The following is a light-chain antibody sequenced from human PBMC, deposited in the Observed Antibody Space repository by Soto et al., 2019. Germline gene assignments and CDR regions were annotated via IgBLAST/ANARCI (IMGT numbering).Light chain of an antibody. CDR2: GAS. J-gene: IGKJ2*01. CDR1: QSVSSSY. Sequence: EIVLTQSPGTLSLSPGERATLSCRASQSVSSSYLAWYQQKPGQAPRLLIYGASSRDTGIPDRFSGSGSGTDFTLTISRLEPDDFAVYYCQQYGGSPYTFGQGTKREIK. CDR3: QQYGGSPYT. V-gene: IGKV3-20*01.